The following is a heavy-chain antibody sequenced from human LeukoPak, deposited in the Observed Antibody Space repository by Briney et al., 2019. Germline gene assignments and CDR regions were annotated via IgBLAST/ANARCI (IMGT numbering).Heavy chain of an antibody. Sequence: QTGGSLRLSCTASGFSFSGHWMHWARQLPGKGLVWVSRISPTGSTTSYADSVKGRFTVSRDNARNSLYLQMNNLRGEDTAIYYCARDAGNSGYGCDLWGQGTLVTVSS. J-gene: IGHJ5*02. CDR2: ISPTGSTT. V-gene: IGHV3-74*01. CDR1: GFSFSGHW. CDR3: ARDAGNSGYGCDL. D-gene: IGHD5-12*01.